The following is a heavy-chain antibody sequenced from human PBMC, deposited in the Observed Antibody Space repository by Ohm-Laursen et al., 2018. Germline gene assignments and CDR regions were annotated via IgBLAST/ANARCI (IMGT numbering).Heavy chain of an antibody. CDR3: AREERGSDFQGIDY. V-gene: IGHV3-13*01. D-gene: IGHD3/OR15-3a*01. Sequence: SLRLSCSASGFSFSDYDMHWVRLLTGKRLEWVSGIDAAGRTYYPASMEGRFTISRENDKNSLCLQVDSLRAGDTAVYYCAREERGSDFQGIDYWGQGTLVTVSS. CDR1: GFSFSDYD. J-gene: IGHJ4*02. CDR2: IDAAGRT.